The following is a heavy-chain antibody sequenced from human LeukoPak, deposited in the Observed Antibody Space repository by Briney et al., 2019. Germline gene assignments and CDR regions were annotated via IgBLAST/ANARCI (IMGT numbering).Heavy chain of an antibody. CDR2: IKQDGSEK. Sequence: AGSLRLSCAASGFTFSSYWMAWVRQAPGKGLEWVASIKQDGSEKYYVDSVKGRFTISRDNANKSLYLQMNSLRAEDTAIYYCARAYSHFSDYFDYWGQGTLVTVSS. V-gene: IGHV3-7*05. CDR3: ARAYSHFSDYFDY. CDR1: GFTFSSYW. D-gene: IGHD1-26*01. J-gene: IGHJ4*02.